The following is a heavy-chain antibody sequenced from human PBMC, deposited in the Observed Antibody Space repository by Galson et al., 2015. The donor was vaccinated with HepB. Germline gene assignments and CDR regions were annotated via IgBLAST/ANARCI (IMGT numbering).Heavy chain of an antibody. V-gene: IGHV3-23*01. CDR2: ISGSGGST. Sequence: SLRLSCAASGFTFSSYAMSWVRQAPGKGLEWVSAISGSGGSTYYADSVKGRFTISRDNSKNTLYLQMNSLRAEDTAVYYCAKLPKLLSTVTTGLRFGWFDPWGQGTLVTVSS. CDR3: AKLPKLLSTVTTGLRFGWFDP. J-gene: IGHJ5*02. CDR1: GFTFSSYA. D-gene: IGHD4-17*01.